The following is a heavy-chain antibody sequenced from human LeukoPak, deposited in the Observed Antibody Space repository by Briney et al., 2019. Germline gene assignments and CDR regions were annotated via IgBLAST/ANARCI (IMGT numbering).Heavy chain of an antibody. CDR3: AIAARGDRSGSSY. Sequence: GGSLRLSCAASGFTFSVYWMGWVRQPPGKGLEWMANIKSDGSDKIYVDSVKGRFTISRDNARNSLYLQMTGLRDEGTAVYYCAIAARGDRSGSSYWGQGTLVTVSS. D-gene: IGHD2-21*01. J-gene: IGHJ4*02. V-gene: IGHV3-7*01. CDR2: IKSDGSDK. CDR1: GFTFSVYW.